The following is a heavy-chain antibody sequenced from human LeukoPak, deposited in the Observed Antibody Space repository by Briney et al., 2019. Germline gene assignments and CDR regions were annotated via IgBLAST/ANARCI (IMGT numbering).Heavy chain of an antibody. V-gene: IGHV4-39*01. J-gene: IGHJ4*02. CDR2: IYYSGST. CDR3: ARHVGSGSYSLPSDY. D-gene: IGHD1-26*01. Sequence: PSETLSLTCTVSGGSISSSNYYWGWIRQPPGKGLEWIASIYYSGSTYYNPSLKSRVTISVGTSKNQFSLKLSSVTAAGTAVYYCARHVGSGSYSLPSDYWGQGTLVTVSS. CDR1: GGSISSSNYY.